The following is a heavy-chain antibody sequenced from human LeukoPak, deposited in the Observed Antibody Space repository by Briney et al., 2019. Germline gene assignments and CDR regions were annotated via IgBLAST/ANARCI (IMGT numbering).Heavy chain of an antibody. CDR2: IYTSGST. J-gene: IGHJ4*02. V-gene: IGHV4-61*02. CDR1: GGSISSGSYY. CDR3: AKDPTPLGYCSGGSCSV. Sequence: SETLSLTCTVSGGSISSGSYYWSWIRQPARKGLEWIGRIYTSGSTNYNPSLKGRVTISVDTSKNQFSLKLSSVTAAYTAVYYCAKDPTPLGYCSGGSCSVWGQGTLVTVSS. D-gene: IGHD2-15*01.